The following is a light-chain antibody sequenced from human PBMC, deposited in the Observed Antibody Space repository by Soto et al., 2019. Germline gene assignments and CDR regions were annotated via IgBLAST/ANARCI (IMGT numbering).Light chain of an antibody. CDR2: GAS. V-gene: IGKV3-20*01. CDR3: QQYGSSSWT. Sequence: EIVLTQSPGTLSLSPGEKATLSCRASQSVSSSYLAWYQQQPGQAPRLLIYGASSRATGIPDRFSGSGSGTDFTLTIRRLEPEDFTVYYCQQYGSSSWTFGLGTKVEIK. J-gene: IGKJ1*01. CDR1: QSVSSSY.